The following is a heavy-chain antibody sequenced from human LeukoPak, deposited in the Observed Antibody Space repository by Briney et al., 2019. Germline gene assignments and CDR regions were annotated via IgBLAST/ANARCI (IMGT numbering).Heavy chain of an antibody. V-gene: IGHV3-23*01. CDR3: AKDFSPLLYDTAKDY. CDR1: GFTVTTNY. CDR2: ISGSGGST. J-gene: IGHJ4*02. D-gene: IGHD2-2*02. Sequence: PGGSLRLFCAPSGFTVTTNYMSSVRQPPGKGLEWVSAISGSGGSTYYADSVKGQFTNSRDNSKNTLYMQMNSLGAEDTAVYYCAKDFSPLLYDTAKDYWGQGTLVTVSS.